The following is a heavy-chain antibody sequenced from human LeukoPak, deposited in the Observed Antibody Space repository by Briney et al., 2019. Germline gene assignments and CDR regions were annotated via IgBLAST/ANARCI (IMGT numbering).Heavy chain of an antibody. CDR2: IYSGGST. J-gene: IGHJ4*02. V-gene: IGHV3-53*01. CDR1: GFSVSSSY. Sequence: PGGSLRLSCVVSGFSVSSSYINWVRQAPGKGLEWVSVIYSGGSTFYAGSVKDRFTISRDNSENTVYLQMNSLRAEDTAVYYCARGSVAGTFDYWGQGTLVTVSS. CDR3: ARGSVAGTFDY. D-gene: IGHD6-19*01.